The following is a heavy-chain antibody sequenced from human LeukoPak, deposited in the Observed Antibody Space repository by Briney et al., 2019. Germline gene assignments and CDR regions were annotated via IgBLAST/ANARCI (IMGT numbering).Heavy chain of an antibody. CDR1: GGSISSGSYY. J-gene: IGHJ4*02. V-gene: IGHV4-61*02. D-gene: IGHD7-27*01. CDR2: IYTSGST. CDR3: VRDPGDRAGDYFDY. Sequence: SQTLSLTCTVSGGSISSGSYYWSWIRQPAGKGLEWIGRIYTSGSTNYNPSLKSRVTISVDTSKNQFSLKLSSVTAADTAVYYCVRDPGDRAGDYFDYWGQGTLVTVSS.